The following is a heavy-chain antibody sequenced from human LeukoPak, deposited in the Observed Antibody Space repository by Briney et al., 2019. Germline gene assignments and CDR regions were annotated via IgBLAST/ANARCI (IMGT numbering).Heavy chain of an antibody. D-gene: IGHD6-25*01. CDR3: ARLAAPPHAFDI. CDR2: INPSGGST. V-gene: IGHV1-46*01. J-gene: IGHJ3*02. Sequence: ASVKVSCKASGYTFTSYYMHWVRQAPGQGLDWMGIINPSGGSTSYAQKFQGRVTMTRDMSTSTVYMELSSLRSEDTAVYYCARLAAPPHAFDIWGQGTMVTVSS. CDR1: GYTFTSYY.